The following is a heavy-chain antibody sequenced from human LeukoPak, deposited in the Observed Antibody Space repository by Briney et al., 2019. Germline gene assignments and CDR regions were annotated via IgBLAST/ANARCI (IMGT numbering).Heavy chain of an antibody. CDR3: ARGRYSSSWYPNYYYYYYGMDV. V-gene: IGHV1-8*01. CDR2: MNPNSGNT. J-gene: IGHJ6*02. CDR1: GYTFTSYD. D-gene: IGHD6-13*01. Sequence: GASVKVSCKASGYTFTSYDINWVRQATGQGPEWMGWMNPNSGNTGYAQKFQGRVTMTRNTSISTAYMELSSLRSEDMAVYYCARGRYSSSWYPNYYYYYYGMDVWGQGTTVTVSS.